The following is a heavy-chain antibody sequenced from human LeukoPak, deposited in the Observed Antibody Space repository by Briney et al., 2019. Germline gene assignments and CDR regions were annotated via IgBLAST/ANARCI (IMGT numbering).Heavy chain of an antibody. CDR2: IYYSGST. V-gene: IGHV4-31*03. D-gene: IGHD6-13*01. CDR3: ARGIAAAHHDY. CDR1: GGSISSGGYY. J-gene: IGHJ4*02. Sequence: SQALSLTCTVSGGSISSGGYYWSWIRQHPGKGLEWIGYIYYSGSTYYNPSLKSRVTISVDTSKNQFSLKLSSVTAADTAVYYCARGIAAAHHDYWGQGTLVTVSS.